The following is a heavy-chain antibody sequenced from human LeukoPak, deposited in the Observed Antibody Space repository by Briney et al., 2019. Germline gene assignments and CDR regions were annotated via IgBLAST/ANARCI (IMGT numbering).Heavy chain of an antibody. CDR3: ASGYSSSSRIDY. D-gene: IGHD6-6*01. CDR2: INTDGSST. J-gene: IGHJ4*02. CDR1: GFTFSSYW. Sequence: GGSLRLSCAASGFTFSSYWMHWVRQAPGKGLVWVSRINTDGSSTTYADSVKGRFTISRDNAKNTLYLQMNSLSAENTAVYYCASGYSSSSRIDYWGQGTLVTVSS. V-gene: IGHV3-74*01.